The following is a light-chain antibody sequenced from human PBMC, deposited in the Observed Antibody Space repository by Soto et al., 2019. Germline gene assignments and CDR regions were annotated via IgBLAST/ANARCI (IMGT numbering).Light chain of an antibody. CDR1: QGIRNY. V-gene: IGKV1-27*01. Sequence: DIQMTQSPSSLSASMGDRVTITCRASQGIRNYLAWFQQKPGKVPKLLVYGASTLRPGVPSRFRGSGSGTDFTLTISSLQPEDVATYYCQKYNTAPWTFGQGTKVEIK. CDR2: GAS. J-gene: IGKJ1*01. CDR3: QKYNTAPWT.